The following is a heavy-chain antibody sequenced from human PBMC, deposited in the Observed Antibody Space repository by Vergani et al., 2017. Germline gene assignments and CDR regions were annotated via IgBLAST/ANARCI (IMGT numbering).Heavy chain of an antibody. J-gene: IGHJ4*02. CDR2: IHTSGNT. CDR1: GGSMSSGSSY. V-gene: IGHV4-61*02. D-gene: IGHD5-18*01. Sequence: QVQLQESGPGLVRPSQTLSLICTVSGGSMSSGSSYWSWIRQSAGKGLEWIGRIHTSGNTNYNPSLKSRVTMSEDTSKNQFSLNLTSVTAADTAVYYCARESIQLWSSFDYWGQGTLVTVSS. CDR3: ARESIQLWSSFDY.